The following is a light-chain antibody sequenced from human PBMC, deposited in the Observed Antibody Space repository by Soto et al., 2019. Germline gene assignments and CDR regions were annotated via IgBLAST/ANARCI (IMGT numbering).Light chain of an antibody. CDR2: GAS. CDR1: QSVSSTY. CDR3: QHFGTIPFT. J-gene: IGKJ3*01. V-gene: IGKV3-20*01. Sequence: EIVLTQSPGTLSLSPGERATLSCSASQSVSSTYLGWYQQKPGQAPRLLISGASNRATGIPDRFSGSGSGTDFTLTISRLAPEDFAVYYCQHFGTIPFTFGPGTKVDV.